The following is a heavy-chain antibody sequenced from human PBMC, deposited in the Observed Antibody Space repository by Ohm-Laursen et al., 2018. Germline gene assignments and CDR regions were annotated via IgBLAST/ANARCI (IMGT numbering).Heavy chain of an antibody. CDR1: GFTFSDYY. CDR3: ATGGDSSGH. CDR2: ISSSGSTI. Sequence: GSLSLSCTASGFTFSDYYMSWIRQTPGKRLEWVSYISSSGSTIYYADSVKGGFTICRDNAKNSLYLQMNSLRAEDTAVYYCATGGDSSGHWGQGTLGTVSS. J-gene: IGHJ4*02. V-gene: IGHV3-11*01. D-gene: IGHD3-22*01.